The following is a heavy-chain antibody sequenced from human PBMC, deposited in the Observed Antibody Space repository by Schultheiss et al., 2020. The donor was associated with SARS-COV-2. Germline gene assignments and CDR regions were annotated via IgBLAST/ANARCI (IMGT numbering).Heavy chain of an antibody. CDR2: IYYSGST. V-gene: IGHV4-59*12. Sequence: SETLSLTCTVYGGSISSYYWSWIRQPPGKGLEWIGYIYYSGSTYYNPSLKSRVTISVDTSKNQFSLKLSSVTAADTAVYYCARGALLLGEDAFDIWGQGTMVTVSS. CDR3: ARGALLLGEDAFDI. CDR1: GGSISSYY. D-gene: IGHD3-10*01. J-gene: IGHJ3*02.